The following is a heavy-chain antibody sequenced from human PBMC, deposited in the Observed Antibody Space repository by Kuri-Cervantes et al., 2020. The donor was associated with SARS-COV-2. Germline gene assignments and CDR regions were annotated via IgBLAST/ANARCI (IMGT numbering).Heavy chain of an antibody. CDR2: IYHSGST. Sequence: SETLSLTCTVSGGSISSGGYYWSWIRQPPGKGLEWIGSIYHSGSTYYNPSLKSRVTISVDTSKNQFSLKLSSVTAADTAVYYCARLSYYYDSSGYYGGNWFDPWGQGTLVTVSS. J-gene: IGHJ5*02. CDR1: GGSISSGGYY. CDR3: ARLSYYYDSSGYYGGNWFDP. D-gene: IGHD3-22*01. V-gene: IGHV4-39*07.